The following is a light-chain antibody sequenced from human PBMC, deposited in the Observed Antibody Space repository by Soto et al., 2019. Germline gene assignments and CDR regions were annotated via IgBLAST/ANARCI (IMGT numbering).Light chain of an antibody. CDR1: SGHSSYA. CDR2: LNSDGSH. CDR3: QTWGTGIQV. V-gene: IGLV4-69*01. Sequence: QPVLTQSPSASASLGASVKLTCTLSSGHSSYAIAWHQQQPEKGPRYLMNLNSDGSHSKGDGIPDRFSGSSSGAVRYPTISSLQSEDEADYYCQTWGTGIQVFGGGTKLTVL. J-gene: IGLJ3*02.